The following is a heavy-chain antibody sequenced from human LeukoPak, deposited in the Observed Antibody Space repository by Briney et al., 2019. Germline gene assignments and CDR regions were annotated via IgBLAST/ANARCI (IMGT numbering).Heavy chain of an antibody. Sequence: PSETLSLTCAVYGGSFTDYFWSWIRHLPGKGLECIVEIHHRAGANYNPSLWGRVTISADTSKNQFSLHLTSVTAADTATFYCARGPVRDDGLTGISYYFGLDVWGHGTTVTVFS. CDR3: ARGPVRDDGLTGISYYFGLDV. J-gene: IGHJ6*02. D-gene: IGHD2-21*02. CDR1: GGSFTDYF. CDR2: IHHRAGA. V-gene: IGHV4-34*01.